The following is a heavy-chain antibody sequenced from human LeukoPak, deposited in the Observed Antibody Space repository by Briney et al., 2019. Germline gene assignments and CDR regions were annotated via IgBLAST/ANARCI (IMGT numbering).Heavy chain of an antibody. Sequence: GGSLRLSCAASGFTFSSYAMHWVRQAPGKGLEYVSAISGNGGSTYYANSVKGRFTISRDNSKNTLYLQMGSLRAEDMAVYYCARGPKWELLPDAFDIWGQGTMVTVS. CDR1: GFTFSSYA. V-gene: IGHV3-64*01. CDR2: ISGNGGST. CDR3: ARGPKWELLPDAFDI. D-gene: IGHD1-26*01. J-gene: IGHJ3*02.